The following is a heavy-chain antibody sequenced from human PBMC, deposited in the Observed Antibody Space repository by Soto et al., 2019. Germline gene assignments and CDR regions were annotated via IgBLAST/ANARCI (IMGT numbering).Heavy chain of an antibody. Sequence: EVQLVESGGDLVQPGRYLRLSCAASGFNFNDYGMHWVRQAPGNGLEWVSSISWNSVSIGYADSVKGRFTISRDNAKNYLYLQMNTLRAEDTALYYFAKDMENGYNPYYYYGMDVWGQGPTVTVSS. V-gene: IGHV3-9*01. CDR2: ISWNSVSI. D-gene: IGHD3-10*01. CDR1: GFNFNDYG. J-gene: IGHJ6*02. CDR3: AKDMENGYNPYYYYGMDV.